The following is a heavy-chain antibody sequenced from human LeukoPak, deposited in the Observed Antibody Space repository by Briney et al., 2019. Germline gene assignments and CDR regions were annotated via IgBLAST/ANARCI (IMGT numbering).Heavy chain of an antibody. CDR3: AKGTLSGGSCYWDY. V-gene: IGHV3-9*01. CDR2: ISWNSGSI. J-gene: IGHJ4*02. Sequence: SLRLSCAASGFTFDDYAMHWVRQAPGKGLEWVSGISWNSGSIGYADSVKGRFTISRDNAKNSLYLQMNSLRAEDTALYYCAKGTLSGGSCYWDYWGQGTLVTVSS. D-gene: IGHD2-15*01. CDR1: GFTFDDYA.